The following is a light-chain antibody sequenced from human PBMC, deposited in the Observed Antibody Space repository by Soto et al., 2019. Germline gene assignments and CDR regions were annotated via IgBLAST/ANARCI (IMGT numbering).Light chain of an antibody. V-gene: IGLV2-8*01. CDR1: SSDF. Sequence: QSALTQPPSASGSPGQSVTISCTGTSSDFVSWYQQHPGKAPKLMIYEVRKRPSGVPDRFSGSKSGNTASLTVSGLQADDEADYYFSSYAGSNNLVFGGGTKLTVL. J-gene: IGLJ2*01. CDR2: EVR. CDR3: SSYAGSNNLV.